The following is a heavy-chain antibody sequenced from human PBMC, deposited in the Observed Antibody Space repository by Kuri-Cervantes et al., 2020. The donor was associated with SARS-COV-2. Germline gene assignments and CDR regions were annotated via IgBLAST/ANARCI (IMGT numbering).Heavy chain of an antibody. Sequence: GESLKISCVASGFTFSSYAIHCVRQAPGKGLEWVAVISDDGKKKYYADSVKGRFTISRDNSKNTVYLQMNSLRSEDTAVYYCTTLIDYWGQGALVTVSS. CDR1: GFTFSSYA. CDR2: ISDDGKKK. V-gene: IGHV3-30*04. J-gene: IGHJ4*02. CDR3: TTLIDY.